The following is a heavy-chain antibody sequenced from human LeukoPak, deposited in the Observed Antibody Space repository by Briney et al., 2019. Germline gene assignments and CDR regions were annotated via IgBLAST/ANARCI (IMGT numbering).Heavy chain of an antibody. CDR2: ISGSGGDT. J-gene: IGHJ4*02. Sequence: GGSLRLSCAASGFTFSNYAMTWVRQAPGKGLEWVSAISGSGGDTFFADSVKGRFTISRDNNKDTVFLQMNNLRSEDTALYYCARIGFSATTSSYWGRGTRVIVSS. CDR1: GFTFSNYA. CDR3: ARIGFSATTSSY. D-gene: IGHD2/OR15-2a*01. V-gene: IGHV3-23*01.